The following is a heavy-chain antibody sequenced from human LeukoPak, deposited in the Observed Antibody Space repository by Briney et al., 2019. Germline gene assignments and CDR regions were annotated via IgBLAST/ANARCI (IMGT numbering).Heavy chain of an antibody. CDR3: ARAHPDASYCSGGSCYFWAKTVYFDY. CDR1: GGSISSSSYY. J-gene: IGHJ4*02. D-gene: IGHD2-15*01. V-gene: IGHV4-39*07. Sequence: PSETLSLTCTVSGGSISSSSYYWGWIRQPPGKGLEWIGSIYYSGSTYYNPSLESRVTISVDTSKNQFSLKLSSVTAADTAVYYCARAHPDASYCSGGSCYFWAKTVYFDYWGQGTLVTVSS. CDR2: IYYSGST.